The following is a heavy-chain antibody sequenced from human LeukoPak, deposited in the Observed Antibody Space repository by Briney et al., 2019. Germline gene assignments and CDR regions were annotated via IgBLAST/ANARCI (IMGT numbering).Heavy chain of an antibody. D-gene: IGHD5-18*01. CDR3: ARGHTAMVRDYFDY. CDR1: GFTFSSYE. Sequence: GGSLRLSCAASGFTFSSYEMNWVRQAPGKGLEWVSYISSSGSTIYYADSVKGRFTISRDNAKNSLYLQMNSLRAEDTAVYYCARGHTAMVRDYFDYWGQGTLVTVSS. CDR2: ISSSGSTI. V-gene: IGHV3-48*03. J-gene: IGHJ4*02.